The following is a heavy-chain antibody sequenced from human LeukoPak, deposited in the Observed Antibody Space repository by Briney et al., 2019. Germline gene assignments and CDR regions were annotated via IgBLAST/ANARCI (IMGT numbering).Heavy chain of an antibody. CDR1: GASITNAYYY. Sequence: TSETLSLTCSVSGASITNAYYYWGWIRQPPGQGLEWIGTIFYSGSTSYNPSLKNRATISVDTSKNQLSLNLSSVTATDTALYFCARRPKWSGSPFDYWGQGTLVTVSS. V-gene: IGHV4-39*01. CDR3: ARRPKWSGSPFDY. D-gene: IGHD1-26*01. J-gene: IGHJ4*02. CDR2: IFYSGST.